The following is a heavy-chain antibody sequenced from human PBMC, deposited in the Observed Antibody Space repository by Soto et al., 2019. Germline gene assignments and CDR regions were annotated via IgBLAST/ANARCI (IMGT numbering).Heavy chain of an antibody. CDR3: AKKGLRGDYYYYMDV. D-gene: IGHD5-12*01. J-gene: IGHJ6*03. CDR1: GFTFSNYA. V-gene: IGHV3-23*01. Sequence: GGSLRLSCAVSGFTFSNYAMSWVRQAPGKGLEWVSGISESGGNTYYEDSVEGRVTISRDNYQNTLYLQINSLRAEDTAVYYCAKKGLRGDYYYYMDVWGKGTTVTVSS. CDR2: ISESGGNT.